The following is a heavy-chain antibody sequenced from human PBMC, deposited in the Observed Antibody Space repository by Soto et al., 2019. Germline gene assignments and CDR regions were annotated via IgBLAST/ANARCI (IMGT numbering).Heavy chain of an antibody. J-gene: IGHJ6*02. D-gene: IGHD3-3*01. CDR2: IPYDGSYQ. Sequence: QVQLVESGGGVVQPGRSLRLSCAASESTFSDDAMHWVRQAPGKGLEWVAVIPYDGSYQYYTDSVRGRFTVSRDNSKNMLYLQMNSLRADDTAVYYCARDVGTQLDFWSTSGMDVWGQGTTVTVSS. CDR3: ARDVGTQLDFWSTSGMDV. CDR1: ESTFSDDA. V-gene: IGHV3-30*04.